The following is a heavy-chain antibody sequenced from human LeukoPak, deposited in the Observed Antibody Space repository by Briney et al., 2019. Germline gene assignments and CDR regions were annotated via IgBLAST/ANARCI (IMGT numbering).Heavy chain of an antibody. Sequence: GGSLRLSCAASGFTFSSYGMHWVRQAPGKGLEWVALIRYDGSNKYYADSVKGRVTISRDNSKNTLYLQMNSLRAEDTAVYYCAKDVTTIVVVTAPFDYWGQGTLVTVSS. J-gene: IGHJ4*02. D-gene: IGHD2-21*02. CDR1: GFTFSSYG. CDR2: IRYDGSNK. V-gene: IGHV3-30*02. CDR3: AKDVTTIVVVTAPFDY.